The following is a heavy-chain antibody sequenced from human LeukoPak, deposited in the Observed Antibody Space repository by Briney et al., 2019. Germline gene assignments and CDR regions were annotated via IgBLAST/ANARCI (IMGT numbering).Heavy chain of an antibody. J-gene: IGHJ4*02. CDR3: ARRTAVVVVAATYFDY. CDR2: IYYSGST. V-gene: IGHV4-39*01. D-gene: IGHD2-15*01. Sequence: SETLSLTCTVSGGSISSSSYYWGWIRQPPGKGLEWIGSIYYSGSTYYNPSLKSRVTISVDTSKNQFSLKLSSVTAADTAVYYCARRTAVVVVAATYFDYWGQGTLVTVSS. CDR1: GGSISSSSYY.